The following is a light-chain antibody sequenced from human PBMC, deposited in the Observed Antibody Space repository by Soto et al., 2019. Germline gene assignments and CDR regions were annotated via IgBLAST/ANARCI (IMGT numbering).Light chain of an antibody. CDR1: SSDIGGYDS. J-gene: IGLJ3*02. V-gene: IGLV2-11*01. Sequence: QSVLTQPRSVSGSPGQSVTISCTGTSSDIGGYDSVSWYQQHPDKAPKVMIYDVSKRPSGVPDRFSGSKSGNTASLTISGLQAEDEGDYYCCSHAGGYSWVFGGGTKLTVL. CDR2: DVS. CDR3: CSHAGGYSWV.